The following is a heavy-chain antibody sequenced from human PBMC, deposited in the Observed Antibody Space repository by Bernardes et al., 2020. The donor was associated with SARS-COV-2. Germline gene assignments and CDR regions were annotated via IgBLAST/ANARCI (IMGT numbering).Heavy chain of an antibody. CDR3: ARGEGYCTSSTCSAVGSHFDY. D-gene: IGHD2-2*01. CDR2: ISYIGST. CDR1: GDSISSRYFY. J-gene: IGHJ4*02. Sequence: SETLSLTCNVSGDSISSRYFYWNWIRQHPGKGLEWIGYISYIGSTQYNPSLQSRVTMSVDTSKKQFSLKLTSVTAADTAVYYCARGEGYCTSSTCSAVGSHFDYWGQGTLVTVSS. V-gene: IGHV4-31*03.